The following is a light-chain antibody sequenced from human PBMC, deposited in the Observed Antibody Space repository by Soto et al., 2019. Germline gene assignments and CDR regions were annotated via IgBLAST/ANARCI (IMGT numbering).Light chain of an antibody. CDR3: QVWDSSIGPWV. J-gene: IGLJ3*02. V-gene: IGLV3-21*01. Sequence: SYELTQPPSVSVAPGKTARITCGGNNIGSKSVHWYQQKPGQAPVLVIYYDSDRPSGIPERFSGSNSGNTATLAISRVEAGDEADYYCQVWDSSIGPWVFGGGTKLTVL. CDR1: NIGSKS. CDR2: YDS.